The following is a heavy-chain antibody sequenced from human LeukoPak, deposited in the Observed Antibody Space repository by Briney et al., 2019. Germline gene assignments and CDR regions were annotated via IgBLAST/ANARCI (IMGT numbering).Heavy chain of an antibody. CDR2: ISGSGGST. J-gene: IGHJ4*02. CDR1: GFTFSSYA. Sequence: PGGSLRLSCAASGFTFSSYAMSWVRQAPGKGLEWVSAISGSGGSTYYADSVKGRFTISRDNSKNTLYLQMNSLRADDTAVYYCANSAGQLWFFLDYWGQGTLVTVSS. CDR3: ANSAGQLWFFLDY. D-gene: IGHD5-18*01. V-gene: IGHV3-23*01.